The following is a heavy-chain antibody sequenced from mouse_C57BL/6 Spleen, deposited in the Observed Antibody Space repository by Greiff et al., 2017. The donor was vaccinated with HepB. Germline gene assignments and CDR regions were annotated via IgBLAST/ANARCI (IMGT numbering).Heavy chain of an antibody. Sequence: VQLQQSGAELVRPGASVKLSCTASGFNIKDYYMHWVKQRPEQGLEWIGRIDPEDGDTEYAPKFQGKATLTADTSSNTAYLQLRSLTSEDTAVYYCTTPLDYGSNYAMDYWGQGTSVTVSS. V-gene: IGHV14-1*01. CDR3: TTPLDYGSNYAMDY. CDR1: GFNIKDYY. CDR2: IDPEDGDT. D-gene: IGHD1-1*01. J-gene: IGHJ4*01.